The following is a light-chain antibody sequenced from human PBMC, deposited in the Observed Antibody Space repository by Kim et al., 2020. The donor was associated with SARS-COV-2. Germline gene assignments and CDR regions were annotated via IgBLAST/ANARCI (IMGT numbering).Light chain of an antibody. J-gene: IGKJ1*01. CDR1: QSIGSS. V-gene: IGKV6-21*01. CDR3: HRSISLPQT. CDR2: YAS. Sequence: EIVLTQSPDFQSVTPKEKVTITCRASQSIGSSLHWYQQKPAQSPELLIKYASQSFPAGPSRFSGSGSGTDFSLTINSLGAEDAETFYVHRSISLPQTFWQGDKGDI.